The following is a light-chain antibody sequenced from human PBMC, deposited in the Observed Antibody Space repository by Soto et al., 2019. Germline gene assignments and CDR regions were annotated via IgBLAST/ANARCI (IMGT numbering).Light chain of an antibody. CDR3: QQYGSSPRT. CDR2: GAS. J-gene: IGKJ1*01. Sequence: EIVLAQSPGTLSLSPGERVTLSCRASQSVSSSYLAWFQQKPGQAPRLLIYGASSRATGIPDRFSGSGSGTDFTLIISRLEPEDFAVYYCQQYGSSPRTFGQGTKLDIK. V-gene: IGKV3-20*01. CDR1: QSVSSSY.